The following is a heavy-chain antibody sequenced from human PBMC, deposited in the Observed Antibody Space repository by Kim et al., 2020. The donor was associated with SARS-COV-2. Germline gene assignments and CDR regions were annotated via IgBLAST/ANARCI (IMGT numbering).Heavy chain of an antibody. V-gene: IGHV4-4*02. D-gene: IGHD6-19*01. CDR3: ARGGGQQWLMWSPAQNWFDP. CDR1: GGSISSSNW. J-gene: IGHJ5*02. Sequence: SETLSLTCAVSGGSISSSNWWSWVRQPPGKGLEWIGEIYHSGSTNYNPSLKSRVTISVDKSKNQFSLKLSSVTAADTAVYYCARGGGQQWLMWSPAQNWFDPWGQGTLVTVSS. CDR2: IYHSGST.